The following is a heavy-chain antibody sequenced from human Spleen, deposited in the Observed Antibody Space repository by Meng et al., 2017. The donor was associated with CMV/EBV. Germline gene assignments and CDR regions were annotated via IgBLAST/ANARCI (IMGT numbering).Heavy chain of an antibody. Sequence: SGPTLVKPTQTLTLTCTSSGFSLSTSGMRVNWIRQPPGKALEWLARIDWEDDTFYKTSLKTRLTISKDASKNQVVLRMTNMDPVDTATYYCVGSSNWSLFDYWGQGTLVTVSS. V-gene: IGHV2-70*04. J-gene: IGHJ4*02. CDR3: VGSSNWSLFDY. D-gene: IGHD6-13*01. CDR1: GFSLSTSGMR. CDR2: IDWEDDT.